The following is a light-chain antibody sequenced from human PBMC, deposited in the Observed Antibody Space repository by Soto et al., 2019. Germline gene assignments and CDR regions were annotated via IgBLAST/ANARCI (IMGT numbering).Light chain of an antibody. CDR3: ATWDDSLNDYV. Sequence: QAVVTQPPSASGTPGQRVTISCSGGSSNIGSNTVNWYQQLPGTAPTLLIYSSNQRPSGVPDRFSGSKSGTSASLAISGLQSEDEADYYCATWDDSLNDYVFGTGTKLTVL. J-gene: IGLJ1*01. V-gene: IGLV1-44*01. CDR2: SSN. CDR1: SSNIGSNT.